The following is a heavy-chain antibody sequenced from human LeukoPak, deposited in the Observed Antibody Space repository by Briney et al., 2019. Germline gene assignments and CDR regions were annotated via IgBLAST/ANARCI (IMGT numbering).Heavy chain of an antibody. Sequence: GGSLRLSCAASGFTFSSYGMHWVRQAPGKGLEWVAFIRDDGSNKYYADSVKGRFTISRDNSKNTLYLQMNSLRAEDTAVYYCAKDPDYFDYWGQGTLVTVSS. V-gene: IGHV3-30*02. CDR2: IRDDGSNK. CDR3: AKDPDYFDY. CDR1: GFTFSSYG. J-gene: IGHJ4*02.